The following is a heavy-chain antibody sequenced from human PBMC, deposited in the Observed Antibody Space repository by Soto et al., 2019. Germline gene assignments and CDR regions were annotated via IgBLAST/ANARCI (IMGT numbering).Heavy chain of an antibody. CDR1: GYTFTGYY. Sequence: ASVKVSCKASGYTFTGYYMHWVRQAPGQGLEWMGWINPNSGGTNYAQKFQGWVTMTRDTSISTAYMELSRLRSDDTAVYYCARVAKYCSGGSCSLGSLGFQHWGQGTLVTVSS. CDR2: INPNSGGT. V-gene: IGHV1-2*04. J-gene: IGHJ1*01. D-gene: IGHD2-15*01. CDR3: ARVAKYCSGGSCSLGSLGFQH.